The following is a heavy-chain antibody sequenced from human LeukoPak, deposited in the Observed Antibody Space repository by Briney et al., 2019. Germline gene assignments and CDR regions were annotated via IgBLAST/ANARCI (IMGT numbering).Heavy chain of an antibody. CDR2: ISGGGGMT. V-gene: IGHV3-23*01. D-gene: IGHD4-23*01. Sequence: SGGSLRLSCVASGFTFSSYAMSWVRQAPGKGLEWVSGISGGGGMTYSADSVKGRFTISRDDSKNTPYLQMNSLKAEDTAVYYCARGAYGGKAVDYWGQGTLVTVSS. CDR3: ARGAYGGKAVDY. CDR1: GFTFSSYA. J-gene: IGHJ4*02.